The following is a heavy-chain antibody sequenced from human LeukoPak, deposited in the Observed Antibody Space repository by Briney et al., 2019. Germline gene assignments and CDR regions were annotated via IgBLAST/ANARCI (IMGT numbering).Heavy chain of an antibody. J-gene: IGHJ5*02. V-gene: IGHV4-34*01. Sequence: PSETLSLTCAVSGGSFSGYYWSWIRQPPGKGLEWIGEINHSGSTNYNPSLKSRVTISVDTSKNQFSLKLSSVTAADTAVYYCARQVPAAANSFWFDPWGQGTLVTVSS. D-gene: IGHD2-2*01. CDR2: INHSGST. CDR3: ARQVPAAANSFWFDP. CDR1: GGSFSGYY.